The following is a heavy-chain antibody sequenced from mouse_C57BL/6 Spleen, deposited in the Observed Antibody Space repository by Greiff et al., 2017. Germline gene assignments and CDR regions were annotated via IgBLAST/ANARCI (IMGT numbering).Heavy chain of an antibody. V-gene: IGHV1-61*01. CDR1: GYTFTSYW. J-gene: IGHJ2*01. CDR2: IHPSDSET. CDR3: ARNPYYFDY. Sequence: VQLQQPGAELVRPGSSVKLSCKASGYTFTSYWMDWVKQRPGQGLEWIGNIHPSDSETHYNQKFKDKATLTVDKSSSTAYMQLSSLTSEDSAVYYCARNPYYFDYWGQGTTLTVSS.